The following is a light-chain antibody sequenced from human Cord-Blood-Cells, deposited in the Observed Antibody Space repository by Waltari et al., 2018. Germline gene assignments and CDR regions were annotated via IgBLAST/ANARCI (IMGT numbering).Light chain of an antibody. Sequence: SYELTQPPQVLVSPGQTARISSSANAMPNQYPYWYQQKSGQAPALVIYKDSERPSGNPERFSGSRSGTTVTLIIRGVQAVDEADYYCQSADSSGTWVFGGGTKLTVL. CDR1: AMPNQY. CDR2: KDS. V-gene: IGLV3-25*03. CDR3: QSADSSGTWV. J-gene: IGLJ3*02.